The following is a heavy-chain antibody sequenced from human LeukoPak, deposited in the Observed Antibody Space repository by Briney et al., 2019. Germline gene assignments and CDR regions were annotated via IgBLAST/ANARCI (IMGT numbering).Heavy chain of an antibody. V-gene: IGHV3-30-3*01. D-gene: IGHD4-17*01. CDR1: GFTFSSYA. Sequence: GGSLRLSCAASGFTFSSYAMHWVRQAPGKGLEWVAVISYDGSNKYYADSVKGRFTISRDNSKNTLYLQMNSLRAEDTAVYYCAKDPGRGDYVGYFDYWGQGTLVTVSS. CDR2: ISYDGSNK. CDR3: AKDPGRGDYVGYFDY. J-gene: IGHJ4*02.